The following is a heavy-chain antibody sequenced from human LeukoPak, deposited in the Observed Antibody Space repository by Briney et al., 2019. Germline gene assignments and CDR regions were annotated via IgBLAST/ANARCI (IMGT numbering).Heavy chain of an antibody. Sequence: SETLSLTCSVSGYSINSGYYWGWIRQPPGKGLEWIGNMYYGGSTSYRPSLKSRVTISVDTSKNQFSLKLSSVTAADTAVYYCARETRNYYDSDGYYSFDYWGQGTLVTVSS. J-gene: IGHJ4*02. CDR2: MYYGGST. V-gene: IGHV4-38-2*02. D-gene: IGHD3-22*01. CDR1: GYSINSGYY. CDR3: ARETRNYYDSDGYYSFDY.